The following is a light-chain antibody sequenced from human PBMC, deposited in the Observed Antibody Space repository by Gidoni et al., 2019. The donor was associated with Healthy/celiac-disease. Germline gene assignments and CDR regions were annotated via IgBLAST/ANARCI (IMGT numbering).Light chain of an antibody. J-gene: IGKJ4*01. CDR2: DAS. Sequence: ETVLTQHPATLSLSPGAGATLSCTVSHSVSNYLSWYQQKPDQAPRLLIYDASNRTTGIPARVSGSGSGTDFTLTISSLEPEDFAVYYCQRRSNWLTFGGGTKVEIK. CDR3: QRRSNWLT. V-gene: IGKV3-11*01. CDR1: HSVSNY.